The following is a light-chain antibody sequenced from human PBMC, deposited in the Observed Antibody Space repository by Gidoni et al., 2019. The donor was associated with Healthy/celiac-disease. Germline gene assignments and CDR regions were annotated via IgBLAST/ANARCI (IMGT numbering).Light chain of an antibody. Sequence: DIQMTQSPSSLSASVGDRVIITCQASQDISNYLNWYQQKPGKAPKLLIYDASNLETGVPSRFSGSGSGTDFTFTISSLQPEDIATYYCQQYDNLCSFXXXTKLEIK. J-gene: IGKJ2*04. V-gene: IGKV1-33*01. CDR2: DAS. CDR1: QDISNY. CDR3: QQYDNLCS.